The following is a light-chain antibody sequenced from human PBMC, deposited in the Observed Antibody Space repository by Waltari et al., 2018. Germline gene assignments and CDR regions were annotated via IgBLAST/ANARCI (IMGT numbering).Light chain of an antibody. Sequence: EIVLTQSPATLSLPPGERATLSCRASQSLSNYLAWSQLRPGQAPRLLIYDASNRATGVPARFSGSGAGTDFTLTISNLDPDDSAVYYCQHRNNWPLTFGGGTKVEIK. CDR1: QSLSNY. CDR3: QHRNNWPLT. CDR2: DAS. J-gene: IGKJ4*01. V-gene: IGKV3-11*01.